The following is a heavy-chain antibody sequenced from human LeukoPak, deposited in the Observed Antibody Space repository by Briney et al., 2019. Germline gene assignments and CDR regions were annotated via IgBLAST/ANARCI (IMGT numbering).Heavy chain of an antibody. Sequence: LAGGSLRLSCAASGFTVSNDYMAWVRQPPGRGLEWVSLIYTDGTTFYNASVKGRFTISRDNAMNTLYLEMNCLGAEDTAIYYCASYSWGSNFDTWGQGTVVTVSS. CDR2: IYTDGTT. CDR1: GFTVSNDY. J-gene: IGHJ3*02. V-gene: IGHV3-66*01. CDR3: ASYSWGSNFDT. D-gene: IGHD1-20*01.